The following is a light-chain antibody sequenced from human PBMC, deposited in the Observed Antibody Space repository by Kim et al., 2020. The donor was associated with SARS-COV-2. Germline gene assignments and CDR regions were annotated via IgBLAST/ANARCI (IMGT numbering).Light chain of an antibody. V-gene: IGLV3-1*01. Sequence: SYELTQPPSVSVSPGQTASITCSGDKLGDKYACWYQQKPGQSPVLAIYQDSKRPSGIPERFSGSNSGNTATLTISGTHAMDEADYYCQAWDSRTVV. J-gene: IGLJ2*01. CDR3: QAWDSRTVV. CDR2: QDS. CDR1: KLGDKY.